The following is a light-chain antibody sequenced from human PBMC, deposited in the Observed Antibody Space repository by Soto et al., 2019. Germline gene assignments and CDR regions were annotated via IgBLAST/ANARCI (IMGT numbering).Light chain of an antibody. CDR3: QSYDSSQIGEV. J-gene: IGLJ2*01. V-gene: IGLV1-40*01. CDR2: GNN. CDR1: RSNIGAGYD. Sequence: QSVLTQPPSVSGAPGQRVTISCTGSRSNIGAGYDVHWYHQLPGTAPKLLIYGNNNRPAGVPDRFSGSKSGTSASLAITGVQAEDEAAYYCQSYDSSQIGEVFGGGTKLTVL.